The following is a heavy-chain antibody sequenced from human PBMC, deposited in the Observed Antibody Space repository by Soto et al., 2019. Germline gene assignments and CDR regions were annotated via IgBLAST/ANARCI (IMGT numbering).Heavy chain of an antibody. V-gene: IGHV4-34*01. CDR2: INHSGST. CDR1: GGSFSGYY. CDR3: GRLGGYYQPLDH. J-gene: IGHJ4*02. D-gene: IGHD3-3*01. Sequence: PSDTLSLTCAVYGGSFSGYYWSWIRQPPGKGLEWIGEINHSGSTMYNPSLKSRLTISVDRSRNQVSLNLTSVTAADTAVYYCGRLGGYYQPLDHWSQGTRVTVSS.